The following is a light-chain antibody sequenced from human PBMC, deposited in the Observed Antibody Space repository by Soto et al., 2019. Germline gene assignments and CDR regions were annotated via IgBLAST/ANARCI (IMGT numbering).Light chain of an antibody. CDR3: QSYDSSLSAWV. CDR2: YNT. Sequence: QSVLTQPASVSGSPGQSIIISCTGTSSDVGGSNHVAWYQQHPGRAPKLLISYNTKRPPGVPDRFSGSKSGTSASLAIAWLQAEDEADYYCQSYDSSLSAWVFGGGTKLTVL. CDR1: SSDVGGSNH. J-gene: IGLJ3*02. V-gene: IGLV2-14*01.